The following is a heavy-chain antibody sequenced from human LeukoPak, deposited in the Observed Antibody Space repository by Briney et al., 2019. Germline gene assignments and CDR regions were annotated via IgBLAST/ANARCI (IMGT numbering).Heavy chain of an antibody. Sequence: TGGSLRLSCAASGFTFSSYWMSWVRQAPGKGLEWVANIKQDGSEKYYVDSVKGRFTISRDNAKNSLYLQMNSLRAEDTAVYYCARSPTYCGGDCYWNYMDVWGKGTTVTVSS. V-gene: IGHV3-7*01. CDR2: IKQDGSEK. CDR1: GFTFSSYW. J-gene: IGHJ6*03. CDR3: ARSPTYCGGDCYWNYMDV. D-gene: IGHD2-21*02.